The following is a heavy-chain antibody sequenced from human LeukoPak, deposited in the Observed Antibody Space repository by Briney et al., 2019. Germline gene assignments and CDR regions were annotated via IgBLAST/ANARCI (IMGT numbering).Heavy chain of an antibody. Sequence: PGGSLRLSCAASGFTFSSYEMNWVRQDPGKGLEWVSYISSSGSTIYYADSVKGRFTISRDNAKNSLYLQMNSLRAEDTAVYYCAREGGYDFIWGKRYYYGMDVWGKGTTVTVSS. CDR1: GFTFSSYE. J-gene: IGHJ6*04. CDR2: ISSSGSTI. V-gene: IGHV3-48*03. D-gene: IGHD5-12*01. CDR3: AREGGYDFIWGKRYYYGMDV.